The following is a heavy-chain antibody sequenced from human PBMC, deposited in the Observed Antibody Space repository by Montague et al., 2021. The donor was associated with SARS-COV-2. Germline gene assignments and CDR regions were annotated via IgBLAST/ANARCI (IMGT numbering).Heavy chain of an antibody. J-gene: IGHJ3*01. D-gene: IGHD3-3*02. CDR3: ARGQVPIFGVLIMLPAAGAVDV. Sequence: SETLSLTCAVYGGSFTGYYWTWIRQPPGKGLEWIGEINQSGTSIYNPSLESRVTMSEDTSKSQFYLRLNSVSAADTAVYYCARGQVPIFGVLIMLPAAGAVDVWGRGTTVTVSS. V-gene: IGHV4-34*01. CDR1: GGSFTGYY. CDR2: INQSGTS.